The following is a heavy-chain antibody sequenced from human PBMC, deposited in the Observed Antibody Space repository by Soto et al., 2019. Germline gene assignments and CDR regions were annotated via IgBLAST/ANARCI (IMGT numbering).Heavy chain of an antibody. CDR2: IYYSGST. J-gene: IGHJ2*01. Sequence: QVQLQESGPGLVKPSQTLSLTCTVSGGSISSGDYYWSWIRQPPGKGLEWIGYIYYSGSTYYNPSLTSRVTISVDTSKNQFSLKLSSVTAADTAVYYCARVDTAMVGYFDLWGRGTLVTVSS. D-gene: IGHD5-18*01. CDR1: GGSISSGDYY. V-gene: IGHV4-30-4*01. CDR3: ARVDTAMVGYFDL.